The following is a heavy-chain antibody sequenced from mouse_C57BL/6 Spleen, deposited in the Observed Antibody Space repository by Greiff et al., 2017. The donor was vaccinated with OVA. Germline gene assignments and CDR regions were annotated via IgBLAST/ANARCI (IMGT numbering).Heavy chain of an antibody. CDR3: ARDYGSSYVGY. CDR2: IDPSDSYT. J-gene: IGHJ2*01. Sequence: QVQLQQPGAELVRPGTSVKLSCKASGYTFTSYWMHWVKQRPGQGLEWIGVIDPSDSYTNYNQKFKGKATLTVDTSSSTAYMQLSSLTSEDSAVYYSARDYGSSYVGYWGQGTTLTVSS. D-gene: IGHD1-1*01. V-gene: IGHV1-59*01. CDR1: GYTFTSYW.